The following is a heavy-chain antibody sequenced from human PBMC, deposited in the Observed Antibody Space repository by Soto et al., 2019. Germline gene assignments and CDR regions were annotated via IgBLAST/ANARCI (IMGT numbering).Heavy chain of an antibody. Sequence: SETLSLTCTVSGGSISSYYWSWIRQPPGKGLEWIGYIYYSGSTNYNPSLRSRVTISVDTSKNHFSLKLSSVTAADTAVYYCVRYCSSTSCSRAFDIWGRGTMVTVS. V-gene: IGHV4-59*08. D-gene: IGHD2-2*01. CDR2: IYYSGST. CDR1: GGSISSYY. CDR3: VRYCSSTSCSRAFDI. J-gene: IGHJ3*02.